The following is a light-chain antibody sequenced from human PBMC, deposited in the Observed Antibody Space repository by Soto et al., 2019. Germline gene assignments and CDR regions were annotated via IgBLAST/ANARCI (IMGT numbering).Light chain of an antibody. CDR1: SSDVGCYNL. Sequence: QSALTQPASVSGSPGQSITISCTGTSSDVGCYNLVSWYQHHPGKAPKLIIYEVSKRPSGVSNRFSGSKSGNTASLTISGLEAEDEADYYCCSYAGSSTPVFGGGTKLTVL. J-gene: IGLJ2*01. V-gene: IGLV2-23*02. CDR2: EVS. CDR3: CSYAGSSTPV.